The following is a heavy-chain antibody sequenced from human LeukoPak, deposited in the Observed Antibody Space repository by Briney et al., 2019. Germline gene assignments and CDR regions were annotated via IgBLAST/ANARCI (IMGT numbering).Heavy chain of an antibody. J-gene: IGHJ3*02. V-gene: IGHV3-72*01. D-gene: IGHD1-26*01. CDR3: ARVKVEWELLQIAFDI. CDR1: GFTFSDHY. CDR2: TRNRANSYTA. Sequence: GGSLRLSCAASGFTFSDHYMDWVRRPPGKVLEWVGRTRNRANSYTAEYAASVKGRFTISRDDSKNSLYLQMNSLKTEDTAVYYCARVKVEWELLQIAFDIWGQGTMVTVSS.